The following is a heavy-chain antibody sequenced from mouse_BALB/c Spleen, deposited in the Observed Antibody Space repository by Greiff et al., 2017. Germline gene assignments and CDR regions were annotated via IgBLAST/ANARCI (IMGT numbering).Heavy chain of an antibody. V-gene: IGHV1-20*02. Sequence: EVQLQQSGPELVKPGASVKISCKASGYSFTGYFMNWVMQSHGKSLEWIGRINPYNGDTFYNQKFKGKATLTVDKSSSTAHMELRSLASEDSAVYYCARGVITTVLGRYAMDYWGQGTSVTVSS. J-gene: IGHJ4*01. CDR1: GYSFTGYF. CDR3: ARGVITTVLGRYAMDY. D-gene: IGHD1-1*01. CDR2: INPYNGDT.